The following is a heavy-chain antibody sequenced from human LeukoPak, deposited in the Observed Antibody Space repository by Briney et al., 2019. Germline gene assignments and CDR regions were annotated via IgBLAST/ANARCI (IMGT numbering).Heavy chain of an antibody. D-gene: IGHD5-18*01. Sequence: SVKVSCKASGGTFSSYAISWVRQAPGQVLEWMGRIIPIFGIANYAQKFQGRVTITADKSTSTAYMELSSLRSEDTAVYYCAVGGYSYGYVDYWGQGTLVTVSS. CDR3: AVGGYSYGYVDY. CDR2: IIPIFGIA. CDR1: GGTFSSYA. V-gene: IGHV1-69*04. J-gene: IGHJ4*02.